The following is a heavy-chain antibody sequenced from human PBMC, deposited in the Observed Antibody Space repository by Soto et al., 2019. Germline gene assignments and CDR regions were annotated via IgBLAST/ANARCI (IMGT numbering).Heavy chain of an antibody. D-gene: IGHD3-10*01. J-gene: IGHJ5*02. CDR3: ARGGVLLWLPAFDP. V-gene: IGHV4-34*02. Sequence: QVQLQQWGAGLLKPSETLSLNCAVYRGSFSGYFWTWIRQPPGKGLEWIGYIDSSGSTYYNPSLRGRLSMAVDTSNNHFSLSLSSVTAADTAVYFCARGGVLLWLPAFDPWGQGTLVTVSS. CDR2: IDSSGST. CDR1: RGSFSGYF.